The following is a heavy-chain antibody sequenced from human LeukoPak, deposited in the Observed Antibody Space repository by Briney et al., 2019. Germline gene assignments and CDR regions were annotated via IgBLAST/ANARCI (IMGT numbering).Heavy chain of an antibody. D-gene: IGHD6-13*01. CDR1: GFTFSRYV. CDR3: ARGTGSDSWYIDY. V-gene: IGHV3-30-3*01. J-gene: IGHJ4*02. CDR2: ISHDGDTK. Sequence: PGGSLRLSCAASGFTFSRYVMHWVRQAPGQGLEWVAVISHDGDTKFCADSVKGRFTVSRDNSKNTLYLQMDSLSADDTAVYYCARGTGSDSWYIDYWGQGTQVSVSS.